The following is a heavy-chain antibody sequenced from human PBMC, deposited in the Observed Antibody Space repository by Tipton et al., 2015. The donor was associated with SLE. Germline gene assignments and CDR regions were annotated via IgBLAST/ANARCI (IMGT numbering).Heavy chain of an antibody. D-gene: IGHD3-22*01. CDR2: IYYSGST. CDR1: GGSISSHY. J-gene: IGHJ4*02. V-gene: IGHV4-59*11. CDR3: ASVGIVCRYYDSSGYIVY. Sequence: PGLVKPSETLSLTCTVSGGSISSHYWSWIRQPPGKGLEWIGYIYYSGSTNYNPSHKSRVTISVDTSKNQFSLKLISVTAADTAVYYCASVGIVCRYYDSSGYIVYCGQGTLLTVSS.